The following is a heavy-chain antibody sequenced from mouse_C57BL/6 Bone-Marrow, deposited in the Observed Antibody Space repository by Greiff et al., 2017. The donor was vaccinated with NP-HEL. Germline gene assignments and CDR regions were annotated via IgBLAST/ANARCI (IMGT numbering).Heavy chain of an antibody. CDR1: GFNIKDDY. V-gene: IGHV14-4*01. CDR3: TTHSNPPMAY. Sequence: EVQLVESGAELVRPGASVKLSCTASGFNIKDDYMHWVKQRPEQGLEWIGWIDPENGDTEYASKFQGKATITADTSSNTAYLQLSSLTSEDTAVYYCTTHSNPPMAYWGQGTSVTVSS. CDR2: IDPENGDT. D-gene: IGHD2-5*01. J-gene: IGHJ4*01.